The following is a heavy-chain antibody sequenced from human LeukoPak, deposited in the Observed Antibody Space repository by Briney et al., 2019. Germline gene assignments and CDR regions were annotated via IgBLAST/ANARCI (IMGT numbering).Heavy chain of an antibody. J-gene: IGHJ4*02. V-gene: IGHV1-69*05. Sequence: ASVKVSCKASGGTLSSYAISWVRQAPGQGLEWMGGIIPTFGTANYAQKFQGRVTITTDESTSTAYMELSSLRSEDTVVYYCARGRYYYDSSGYWGEWGQGTLVTVSS. CDR3: ARGRYYYDSSGYWGE. CDR1: GGTLSSYA. CDR2: IIPTFGTA. D-gene: IGHD3-22*01.